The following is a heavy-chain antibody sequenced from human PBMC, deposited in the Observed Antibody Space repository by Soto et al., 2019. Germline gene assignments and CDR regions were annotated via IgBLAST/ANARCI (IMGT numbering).Heavy chain of an antibody. D-gene: IGHD1-1*01. Sequence: SHTLSLTCAISGDSVSSKSAAWNWIRQSPSRGLEWLGRTYYRSKWYNEYAVSVKGRITVNPDTSKNQFSLQLSSVTPEDTAFYYCESTTSVLDYCGQGTQVTVSS. CDR1: GDSVSSKSAA. CDR3: ESTTSVLDY. V-gene: IGHV6-1*01. CDR2: TYYRSKWYN. J-gene: IGHJ4*02.